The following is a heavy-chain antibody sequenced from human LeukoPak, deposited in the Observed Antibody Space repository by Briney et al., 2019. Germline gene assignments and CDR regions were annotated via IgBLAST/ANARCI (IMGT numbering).Heavy chain of an antibody. Sequence: PGGSLRLSCAASGFTFTSYAMSWARQAPVRGLEWLSYISSSSSTIYYADSVKGRFTISRDNAKNSLYLQMNSLRDEDTAVYYCAISDSKWGQGTLVTVSS. CDR1: GFTFTSYA. CDR3: AISDSK. V-gene: IGHV3-48*02. D-gene: IGHD3-22*01. J-gene: IGHJ4*02. CDR2: ISSSSSTI.